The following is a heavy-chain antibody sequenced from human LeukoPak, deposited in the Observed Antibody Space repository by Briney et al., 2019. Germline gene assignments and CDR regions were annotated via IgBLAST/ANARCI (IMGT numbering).Heavy chain of an antibody. Sequence: GGSLRLSCAASGFTFSSYWMSWVRQAPGKGLEWVANIKQDGSEKYYVDSVKGRFTISRDNAKNSLYLQMNSLRAEDTAVYYCARAPYHTAMVTPFDYWGQGTLVTVSS. D-gene: IGHD5-18*01. CDR3: ARAPYHTAMVTPFDY. V-gene: IGHV3-7*01. CDR2: IKQDGSEK. J-gene: IGHJ4*02. CDR1: GFTFSSYW.